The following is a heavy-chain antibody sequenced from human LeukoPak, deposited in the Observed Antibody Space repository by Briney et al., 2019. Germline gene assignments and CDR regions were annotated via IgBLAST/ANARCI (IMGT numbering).Heavy chain of an antibody. CDR2: MNPNSGNT. CDR1: GYTFTSYD. V-gene: IGHV1-8*01. J-gene: IGHJ4*02. D-gene: IGHD4-23*01. Sequence: ASVKVSCKASGYTFTSYDINWVRQATGQGLEWMGWMNPNSGNTGCAQKFQGRVTMTRNTSISTAYMELSSLRSEDTAVYYCARVLDYGGNSGMMFWGQGTLVTVSS. CDR3: ARVLDYGGNSGMMF.